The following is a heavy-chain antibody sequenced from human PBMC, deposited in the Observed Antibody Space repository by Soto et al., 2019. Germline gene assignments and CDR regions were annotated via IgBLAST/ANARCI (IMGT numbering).Heavy chain of an antibody. D-gene: IGHD3-3*01. J-gene: IGHJ6*02. V-gene: IGHV4-59*01. Sequence: KTSETLSLTCTVSGGSISSYYWSWIRQPPGKGLEWIGYIYYSGSTNYNPSLKSRVTISVDTSKNQFSLKLSSVTAADTAVYYCARAEGDLRFLEWPVVDGMDVCGQGTTVTVYS. CDR1: GGSISSYY. CDR3: ARAEGDLRFLEWPVVDGMDV. CDR2: IYYSGST.